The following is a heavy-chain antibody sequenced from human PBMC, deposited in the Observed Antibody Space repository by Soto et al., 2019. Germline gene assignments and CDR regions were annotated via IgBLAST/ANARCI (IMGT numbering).Heavy chain of an antibody. V-gene: IGHV3-30*18. CDR2: ISFDGSNK. J-gene: IGHJ4*02. D-gene: IGHD3-10*01. CDR1: GFTFSSYG. Sequence: GGSLRLSCAASGFTFSSYGMHWVRQAPGKGLEWVAVISFDGSNKYYADSVKGRFTISRDNSKNTLYLQMNSLRAEDTAVYYCAKDSDGSGSYYNNPDYWGQGTLVTVSS. CDR3: AKDSDGSGSYYNNPDY.